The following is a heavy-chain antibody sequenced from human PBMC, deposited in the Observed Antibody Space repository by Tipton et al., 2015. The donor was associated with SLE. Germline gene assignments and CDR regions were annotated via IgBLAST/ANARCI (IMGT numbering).Heavy chain of an antibody. CDR1: GASFSGYY. CDR2: INHSGST. V-gene: IGHV4-34*01. J-gene: IGHJ6*03. CDR3: ARGPHYSSPGDYDYMDV. D-gene: IGHD6-19*01. Sequence: TLSLTCAVYGASFSGYYWNWIRQSPRKGLEWIGEINHSGSTNYNPSLKSRVTISVDTSKNQFSLKLSSVTAADTAVYYCARGPHYSSPGDYDYMDVWGKGTTVTVSS.